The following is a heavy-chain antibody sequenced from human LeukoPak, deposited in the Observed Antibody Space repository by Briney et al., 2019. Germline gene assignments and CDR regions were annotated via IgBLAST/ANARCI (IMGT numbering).Heavy chain of an antibody. CDR2: IYYGGST. J-gene: IGHJ5*02. Sequence: SETLSLTCTVSGGSISSYYWSWIRQPPGKGLEWIGYIYYGGSTNYNPSLKSRVTISVDTSKNQFSLKLSSVTAADTAVYYCARDSAHGGFDPWGQGTLVTVSS. V-gene: IGHV4-59*01. CDR1: GGSISSYY. D-gene: IGHD1-26*01. CDR3: ARDSAHGGFDP.